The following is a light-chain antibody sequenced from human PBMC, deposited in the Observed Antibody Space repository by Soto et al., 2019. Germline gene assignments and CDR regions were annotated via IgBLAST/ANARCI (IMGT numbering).Light chain of an antibody. J-gene: IGKJ5*01. V-gene: IGKV1D-12*01. CDR2: AAS. CDR1: LGISSW. CDR3: QQANTFPLT. Sequence: DIQVTQSASSGSASVGDRVTISCRVSLGISSWLAWYQQKPGKAPKLLIYAASSLQSGVPSRFSGSGSGTHFTLTISSLQPEDFATYYCQQANTFPLTFGQGTRLEIK.